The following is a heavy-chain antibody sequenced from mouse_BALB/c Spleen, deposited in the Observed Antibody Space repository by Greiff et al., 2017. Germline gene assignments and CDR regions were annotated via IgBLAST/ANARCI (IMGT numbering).Heavy chain of an antibody. Sequence: QVQLQQSGAELAKPGASVKMSCTASGYTFTSYWMHWVKQRPGQGLEWIGYINPSTGYTEYNQKFKDKATLTADKSSSTAYMQLSSLTSEDSAVYYCARSGNYGYAMDYWGQGTTVTVSS. V-gene: IGHV1-7*01. CDR1: GYTFTSYW. J-gene: IGHJ4*01. CDR2: INPSTGYT. CDR3: ARSGNYGYAMDY. D-gene: IGHD1-1*01.